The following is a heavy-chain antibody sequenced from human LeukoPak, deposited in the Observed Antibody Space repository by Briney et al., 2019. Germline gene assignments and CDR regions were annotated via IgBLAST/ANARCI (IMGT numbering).Heavy chain of an antibody. Sequence: GGSLRLSCAASGFTFSSYAMSWVRQAPGKGLEWVSAISGSGGSTYYADSVKGRFTISRDNSKNTLYLQMNSLGAEDTAVYYCAKPPGIAAAVPYNWFDPWGQGTLVTVSS. D-gene: IGHD6-13*01. CDR2: ISGSGGST. V-gene: IGHV3-23*01. J-gene: IGHJ5*02. CDR3: AKPPGIAAAVPYNWFDP. CDR1: GFTFSSYA.